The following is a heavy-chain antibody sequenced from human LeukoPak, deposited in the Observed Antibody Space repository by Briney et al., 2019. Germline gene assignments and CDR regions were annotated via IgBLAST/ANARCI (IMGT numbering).Heavy chain of an antibody. CDR1: GGSISSGDYY. V-gene: IGHV4-30-4*08. J-gene: IGHJ4*02. CDR3: AGNFGAAAAYDS. D-gene: IGHD6-13*01. Sequence: PSETLSLTCTVSGGSISSGDYYWSWIRQPPGKGLEWIGYIYYSGSTYYNPSLKSRVTISVDTSKNQFSLKLSSVTAADTAVYYCAGNFGAAAAYDSWGQGTLVTVSS. CDR2: IYYSGST.